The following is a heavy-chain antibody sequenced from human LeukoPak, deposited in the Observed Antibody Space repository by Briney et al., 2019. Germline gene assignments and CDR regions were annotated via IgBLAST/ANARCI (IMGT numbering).Heavy chain of an antibody. Sequence: PGGSLRLSCAASGFTFSNYMMHWVRQAPGKGLVWVSRIKSDGITITYADSVKGRFTISRDNAKNTLYLQMNSLRAEDTAVYYCLRDLNWSLDQWGQGTLDTVSS. J-gene: IGHJ4*02. CDR2: IKSDGITI. V-gene: IGHV3-74*01. CDR3: LRDLNWSLDQ. D-gene: IGHD1-20*01. CDR1: GFTFSNYM.